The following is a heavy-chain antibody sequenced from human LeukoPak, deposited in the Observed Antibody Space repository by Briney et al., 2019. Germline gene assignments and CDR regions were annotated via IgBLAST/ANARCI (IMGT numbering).Heavy chain of an antibody. CDR2: MYTSGST. CDR3: ARGGSSGYYYG. J-gene: IGHJ4*02. D-gene: IGHD3-22*01. V-gene: IGHV4-4*07. CDR1: GGSISSYY. Sequence: PSETLSLTCNVSGGSISSYYWSWIRQPAGKGLEWIGRMYTSGSTNYNPSLKSRVTMSADTSKNQFSLKLSPVTAADTAVYYCARGGSSGYYYGWGQGTLVTVSS.